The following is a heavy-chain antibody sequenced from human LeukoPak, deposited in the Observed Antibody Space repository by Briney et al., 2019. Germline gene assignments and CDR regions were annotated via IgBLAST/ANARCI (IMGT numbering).Heavy chain of an antibody. CDR2: INHSGST. Sequence: SETLSLTCAVYGGSFSGYYWSWIRKPPGKGLEWIGEINHSGSTNYNPSLKSRVTISVDTSKNQFSLKLSSVTAADTAVYYCARGPVLLWGQGTMVTVSS. CDR1: GGSFSGYY. J-gene: IGHJ3*01. V-gene: IGHV4-34*01. D-gene: IGHD2-8*02. CDR3: ARGPVLL.